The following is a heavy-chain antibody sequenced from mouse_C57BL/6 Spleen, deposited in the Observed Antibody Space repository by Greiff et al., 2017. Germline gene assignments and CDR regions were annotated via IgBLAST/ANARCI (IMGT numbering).Heavy chain of an antibody. J-gene: IGHJ3*01. Sequence: EVQLQQSGPELVKPGASVKISCKASGYTFTDYYMNWVKQSHGKSLEWIGDINPNNGGTSYNQKFKGKATLTVDKSSSTAYMELRSLTSEDSAVYYCARYYYGSSYSFAYWGQGTLVTVSA. V-gene: IGHV1-26*01. CDR3: ARYYYGSSYSFAY. D-gene: IGHD1-1*01. CDR2: INPNNGGT. CDR1: GYTFTDYY.